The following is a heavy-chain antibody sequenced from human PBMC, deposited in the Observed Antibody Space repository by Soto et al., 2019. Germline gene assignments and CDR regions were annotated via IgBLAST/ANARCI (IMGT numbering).Heavy chain of an antibody. CDR2: IYYSGST. CDR3: AGEGRYDSSGYYLDAFDI. Sequence: PSETLSLTCTVSGGSISSGGYYWSWIRQHPGKGLEWIGYIYYSGSTYYNPSLKSRVTISVDTSKNQFSLKLSSVTAADTAVYYCAGEGRYDSSGYYLDAFDIWGQGTMVTVSS. CDR1: GGSISSGGYY. D-gene: IGHD3-22*01. V-gene: IGHV4-31*03. J-gene: IGHJ3*02.